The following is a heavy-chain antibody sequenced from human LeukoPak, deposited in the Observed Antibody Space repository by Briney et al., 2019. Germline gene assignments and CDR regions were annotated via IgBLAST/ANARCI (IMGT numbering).Heavy chain of an antibody. CDR2: ISGSGNDI. Sequence: GGSLRLSCVTSGFIFSGHYMSWIRQAPGKGLEWVGYISGSGNDISYADSVKGRFTISRDNAKDSLYLQMNSLRADDTAVYYCGTHAGRTGSGDWGQGTLVTVSS. CDR3: GTHAGRTGSGD. J-gene: IGHJ4*02. CDR1: GFIFSGHY. D-gene: IGHD3/OR15-3a*01. V-gene: IGHV3-11*01.